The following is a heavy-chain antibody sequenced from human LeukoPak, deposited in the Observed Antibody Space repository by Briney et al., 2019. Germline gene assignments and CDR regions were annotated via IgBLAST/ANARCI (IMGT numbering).Heavy chain of an antibody. V-gene: IGHV1-3*01. J-gene: IGHJ4*02. CDR3: ARAPGGDY. CDR2: INAGNGNT. D-gene: IGHD3-16*01. Sequence: GAPVKVSCKASGYTFTNYAIHWVRQAPGQRLEWMGWINAGNGNTKYSQKFQGRVTITRDTSASTVYMEMSSLRSEDTAVYYCARAPGGDYWGQGTLVTVSS. CDR1: GYTFTNYA.